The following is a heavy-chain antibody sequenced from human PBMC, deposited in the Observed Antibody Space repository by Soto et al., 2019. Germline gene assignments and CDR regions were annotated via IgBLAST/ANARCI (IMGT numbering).Heavy chain of an antibody. CDR1: GYTFTSYD. V-gene: IGHV1-8*01. CDR2: MNPNSGNT. CDR3: ARGAKAAAGPWYNWLDP. Sequence: ASVKVSCKASGYTFTSYDINWVRQATGQGLEWMGWMNPNSGNTGYAQKFQGRVTMTRNTSISTAYMELSSLRSEDTAVYYCARGAKAAAGPWYNWLDPWGQGPLVTVSS. J-gene: IGHJ5*02. D-gene: IGHD6-13*01.